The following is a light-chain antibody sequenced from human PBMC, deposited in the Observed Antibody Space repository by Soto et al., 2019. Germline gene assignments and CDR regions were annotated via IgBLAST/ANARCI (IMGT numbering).Light chain of an antibody. Sequence: IQLTQSPSSLSASVGDRVTLTCRASQGMSSYLAWYQQKPGKAPKLLIYVTYTLQTGVPSRFSGSRSGADFTLTIRSLQPEDSATYYCQQLSIYPLTFGGGTRLEIK. V-gene: IGKV1-9*01. CDR3: QQLSIYPLT. CDR2: VTY. CDR1: QGMSSY. J-gene: IGKJ5*01.